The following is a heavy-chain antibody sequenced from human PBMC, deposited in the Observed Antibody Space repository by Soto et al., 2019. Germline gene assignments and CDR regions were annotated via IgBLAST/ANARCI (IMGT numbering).Heavy chain of an antibody. Sequence: PSETLSLTCSVSGASISSYYWSWFRQAPGKGLEYIGYIHNGERTNYNPSLESRVTISADTSKNQFSLRLSSVTAADTAMYYCSYGDSPGPIDHWGQLTLVTVSS. CDR1: GASISSYY. J-gene: IGHJ5*02. D-gene: IGHD4-17*01. CDR2: IHNGERT. V-gene: IGHV4-59*01. CDR3: SYGDSPGPIDH.